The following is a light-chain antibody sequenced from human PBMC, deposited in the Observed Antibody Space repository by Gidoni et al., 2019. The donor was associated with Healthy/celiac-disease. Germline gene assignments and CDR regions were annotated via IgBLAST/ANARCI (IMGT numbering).Light chain of an antibody. CDR1: QGISNY. CDR2: AAS. J-gene: IGKJ1*01. Sequence: DIQLDQSPSSLSASVGDRVPITCRASQGISNYLAWYQQKPGKVPKLLIYAASTLQSGVPSRFSGSGSGTDFTLTISSLQPEDVATYYCQKYNSAPWTFGQXTKVEIK. CDR3: QKYNSAPWT. V-gene: IGKV1-27*01.